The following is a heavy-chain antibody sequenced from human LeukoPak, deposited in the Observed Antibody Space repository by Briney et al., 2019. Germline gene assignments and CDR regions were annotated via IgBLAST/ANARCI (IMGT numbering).Heavy chain of an antibody. CDR3: AKDRSYYDTGGYYQVDY. CDR1: GFTFSSYA. J-gene: IGHJ4*02. V-gene: IGHV3-23*01. Sequence: GGSLSLPCAASGFTFSSYAMSWVRQAPGKGLEWVSAISGLGDTTYYADSVKGRFTISRDNSKNMLYLQMNSLRTEDTAVYYCAKDRSYYDTGGYYQVDYWGQGTLVTVSS. D-gene: IGHD3-22*01. CDR2: ISGLGDTT.